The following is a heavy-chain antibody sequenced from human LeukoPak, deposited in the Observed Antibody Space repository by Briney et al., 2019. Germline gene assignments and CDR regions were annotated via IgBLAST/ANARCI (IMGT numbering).Heavy chain of an antibody. D-gene: IGHD3-16*01. CDR2: ISGSGAYI. Sequence: PGGSLRLSCAASGFTFSSYGMSWVRQAPGKGLEWVSSISGSGAYIYYADSVKGRFTISRDNSKNTLYLQMHSLRAEDTAVYYCAKGSDIGGVVHWFDPWGQGTLVTVSS. J-gene: IGHJ5*02. CDR3: AKGSDIGGVVHWFDP. CDR1: GFTFSSYG. V-gene: IGHV3-23*01.